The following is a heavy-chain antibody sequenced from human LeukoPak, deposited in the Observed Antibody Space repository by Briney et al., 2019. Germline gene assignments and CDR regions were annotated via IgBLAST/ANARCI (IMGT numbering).Heavy chain of an antibody. J-gene: IGHJ5*02. CDR1: GYTFTSYD. CDR2: MNPNSGNT. V-gene: IGHV1-8*01. D-gene: IGHD6-19*01. Sequence: ASVKVSCKASGYTFTSYDINWVRQATEQGLEWMGWMNPNSGNTGYAQKFQGKVTMTRNTSISTAYMELSSLRSEDTAVYYCAREAVAGTEGWFDPWGQGTLVTVSS. CDR3: AREAVAGTEGWFDP.